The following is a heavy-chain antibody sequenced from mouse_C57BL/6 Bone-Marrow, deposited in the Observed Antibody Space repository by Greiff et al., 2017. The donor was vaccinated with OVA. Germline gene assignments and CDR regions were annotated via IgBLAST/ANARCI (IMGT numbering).Heavy chain of an antibody. CDR3: ARGDGNYGAY. Sequence: VQLQQPGAELVKPGASVKLSCKASGYTFTSYWMQWVKQRPGQGLEWIGEIDPSDSYTNYNQKFKGKATLTVDTSSSTAYMQRSSLTSEDSAVYYCARGDGNYGAYWGQGTLVTVSA. D-gene: IGHD2-1*01. J-gene: IGHJ3*01. CDR2: IDPSDSYT. CDR1: GYTFTSYW. V-gene: IGHV1-50*01.